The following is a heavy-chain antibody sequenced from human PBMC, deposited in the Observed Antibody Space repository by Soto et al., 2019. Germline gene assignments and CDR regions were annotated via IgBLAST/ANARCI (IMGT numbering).Heavy chain of an antibody. D-gene: IGHD2-21*02. Sequence: QVQLVQSGAEVKKPGASVKVSCKASGYNFIDYGITWVRQAPGQGLEWMGWISAFNGNTNYGQKLQGRVTMTTDTSTSTAYMELRSLRSDDTAVYYCTRDRRRVPTASWAQGTLVTVSS. CDR2: ISAFNGNT. CDR3: TRDRRRVPTAS. V-gene: IGHV1-18*01. CDR1: GYNFIDYG. J-gene: IGHJ5*02.